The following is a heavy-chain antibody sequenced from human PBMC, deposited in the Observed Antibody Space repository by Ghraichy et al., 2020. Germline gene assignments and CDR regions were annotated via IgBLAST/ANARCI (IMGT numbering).Heavy chain of an antibody. CDR3: ARGSRVVRFYYYDGMDV. Sequence: GESLNISCVGSGFTFSSHSMNWVRQSPGKGLEWVSYITSSSRTIFYADSVKGRFTISRDNAQNSLSLQMNSLRDEDTAVYYCARGSRVVRFYYYDGMDVWGQGTTVTVSS. CDR2: ITSSSRTI. V-gene: IGHV3-48*02. CDR1: GFTFSSHS. D-gene: IGHD4-23*01. J-gene: IGHJ6*02.